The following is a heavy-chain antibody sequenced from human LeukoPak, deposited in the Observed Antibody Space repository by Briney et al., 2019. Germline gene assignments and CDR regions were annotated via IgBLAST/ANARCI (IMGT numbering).Heavy chain of an antibody. CDR3: SGSSIPYYYYYMDV. J-gene: IGHJ6*03. CDR1: GGSISNSNW. D-gene: IGHD3-10*01. CDR2: IFHSGST. V-gene: IGHV4-4*02. Sequence: PSGTLSLTCAVSGGSISNSNWWSWVRQSPGKGLEWIGEIFHSGSTNYNPSLKSRVDISVDKSKNQFSLRLTSVTAADTAVYYCSGSSIPYYYYYMDVWGKGTTVTISS.